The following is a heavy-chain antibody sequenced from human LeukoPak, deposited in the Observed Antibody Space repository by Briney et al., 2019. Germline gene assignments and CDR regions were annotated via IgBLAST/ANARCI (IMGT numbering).Heavy chain of an antibody. J-gene: IGHJ4*02. V-gene: IGHV3-23*01. CDR3: AKDEGSTFDY. CDR1: GFTFSSYA. CDR2: ISGSGGST. Sequence: PGGSLRLSCAASGFTFSSYAMSWVRQAPGKGLEWVSAISGSGGSTCYADSMKGRFTISRDNSKNTLYLQMNSLRAEDTAVYYCAKDEGSTFDYWGQGTLVTVSS.